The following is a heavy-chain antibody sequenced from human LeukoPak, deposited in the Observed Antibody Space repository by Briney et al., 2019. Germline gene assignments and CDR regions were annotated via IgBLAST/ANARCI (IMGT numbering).Heavy chain of an antibody. CDR1: GFTFSTFS. Sequence: GGSLRLSCAASGFTFSTFSFNWVRQAPGGGLEWFSSISSTSTYIFYADSVKGRFTISRDNAKNSLYLHMDSLRAEDTALYYCARDISSGWSFDSWGQGALVTVSS. V-gene: IGHV3-21*01. J-gene: IGHJ4*02. D-gene: IGHD6-19*01. CDR2: ISSTSTYI. CDR3: ARDISSGWSFDS.